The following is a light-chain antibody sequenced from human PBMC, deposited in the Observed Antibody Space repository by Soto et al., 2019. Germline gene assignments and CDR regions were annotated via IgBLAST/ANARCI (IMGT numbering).Light chain of an antibody. V-gene: IGKV1-39*01. CDR3: QQSDTTPLFT. CDR2: AAS. J-gene: IGKJ3*01. Sequence: DLQITQSPSSLSAFVRYTVKITCRASQTITRHLNWYQQKPGKAPKLLIYAASTLRSGVPSRFSGSGSGTDFTLTISRLQPEDFATYYCQQSDTTPLFTFGPGTKV. CDR1: QTITRH.